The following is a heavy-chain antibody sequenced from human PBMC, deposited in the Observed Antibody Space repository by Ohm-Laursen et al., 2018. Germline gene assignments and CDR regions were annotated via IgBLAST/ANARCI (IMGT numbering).Heavy chain of an antibody. D-gene: IGHD1-7*01. CDR1: GFIFGDYS. J-gene: IGHJ4*02. CDR3: ARGSGTPWGLYFDH. V-gene: IGHV3-11*01. Sequence: GSLRLSCAASGFIFGDYSMTWIRQAPGKGLEWISYISSGSVTIHYADSVRGRFTISRDNAKDSLFLQMNSLRAEDTAVYYCARGSGTPWGLYFDHWGQGALVTVSS. CDR2: ISSGSVTI.